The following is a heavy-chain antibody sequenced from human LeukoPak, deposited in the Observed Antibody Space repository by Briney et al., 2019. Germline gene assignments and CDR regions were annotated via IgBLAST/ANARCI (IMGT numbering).Heavy chain of an antibody. Sequence: GGSLRLSCAASGFTFSAYGMHWVRQAPGKGLEWVADIKYDGSKTYYGDSVKGRLSISRDNSKNMLSLQMNSLRAEDTAVYHCARDADTSGHSSHFDYWGQGTLVTVS. CDR2: IKYDGSKT. CDR3: ARDADTSGHSSHFDY. J-gene: IGHJ4*02. V-gene: IGHV3-33*05. CDR1: GFTFSAYG. D-gene: IGHD3-22*01.